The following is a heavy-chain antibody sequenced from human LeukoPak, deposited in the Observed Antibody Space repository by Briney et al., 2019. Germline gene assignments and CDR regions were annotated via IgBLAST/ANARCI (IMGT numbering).Heavy chain of an antibody. D-gene: IGHD1-26*01. J-gene: IGHJ3*02. CDR2: IYYSGST. V-gene: IGHV4-30-4*08. CDR3: ARVLVGGSYYEKWHAFDI. CDR1: GGSISSGDYY. Sequence: NSSETLSLTCTVSGGSISSGDYYWSWIRQPPGKGLEWIGYIYYSGSTYYNPSLKSRVTISVDTSKNQFSLKLSSVNAADTAVYYCARVLVGGSYYEKWHAFDIWGQGTMVTVSS.